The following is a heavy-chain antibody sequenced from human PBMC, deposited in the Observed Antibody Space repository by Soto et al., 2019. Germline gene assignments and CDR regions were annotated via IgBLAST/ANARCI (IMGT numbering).Heavy chain of an antibody. D-gene: IGHD6-19*01. CDR3: AKAHPGYSSGRRNAFDI. CDR1: GFTFSSYG. CDR2: ISYDGSNK. Sequence: GGSLRLSCAASGFTFSSYGMHWVRQAPSKGLEWVAVISYDGSNKYYADSVKGRFTISRDNSKNTLYLQMNSLRAEDTAVYYCAKAHPGYSSGRRNAFDIWGQGTMVTVS. J-gene: IGHJ3*02. V-gene: IGHV3-30*18.